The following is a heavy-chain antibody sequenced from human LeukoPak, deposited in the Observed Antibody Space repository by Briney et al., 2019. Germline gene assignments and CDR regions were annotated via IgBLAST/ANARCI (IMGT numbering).Heavy chain of an antibody. CDR2: MNPNSGNT. CDR3: ASAPRGTVIPYELAAGP. D-gene: IGHD1-1*01. V-gene: IGHV1-8*01. Sequence: GASVKVSCKASGYTFTSYDINWVRQATGQGLEWMGWMNPNSGNTGYAQKFQGRVTMTRNTSISTAYMELSSLRSDDTAVYYCASAPRGTVIPYELAAGPWGQGTLVTVSS. CDR1: GYTFTSYD. J-gene: IGHJ5*02.